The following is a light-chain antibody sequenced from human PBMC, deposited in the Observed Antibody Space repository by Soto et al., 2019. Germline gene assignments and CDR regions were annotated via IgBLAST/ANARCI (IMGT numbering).Light chain of an antibody. CDR2: AAS. J-gene: IGKJ1*01. CDR3: QQSYSTPRT. CDR1: QSISSY. Sequence: DIQMTQSPSSLAASVGDRVTITCRASQSISSYLNWYQQKPGKAPKLLISAASSLQSGVPSRFSGSGSGTDFTLTISSLQPEDFATYYCQQSYSTPRTFGQGTKVESK. V-gene: IGKV1-39*01.